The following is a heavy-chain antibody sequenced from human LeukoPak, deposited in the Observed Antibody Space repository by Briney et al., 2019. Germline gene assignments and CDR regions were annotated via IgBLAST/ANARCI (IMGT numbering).Heavy chain of an antibody. CDR2: IIPIFGTA. Sequence: SVKVSCKASGGTFSSYGISWVRQAPGQGLEWMGGIIPIFGTANYAQKFQDRVTITADKSTSTAYMELSSLRSEDTAVYYCARAHYYGSGSYNWFDPWGQGTLVTVSS. J-gene: IGHJ5*02. D-gene: IGHD3-10*01. CDR1: GGTFSSYG. V-gene: IGHV1-69*06. CDR3: ARAHYYGSGSYNWFDP.